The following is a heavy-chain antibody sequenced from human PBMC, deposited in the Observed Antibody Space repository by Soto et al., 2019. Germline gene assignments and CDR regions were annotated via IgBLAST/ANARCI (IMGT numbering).Heavy chain of an antibody. V-gene: IGHV3-11*01. CDR3: AREGGDIAAAGLFDY. Sequence: GGSLRLSCAASGFSFSDYYMTWIRQAPGKGLEWVSSISSNGGTIYYADSVKGRFTISRDNAENSLYLQMNSLRAEDTAAYYCAREGGDIAAAGLFDYWGQGTLVTVSS. CDR2: ISSNGGTI. J-gene: IGHJ4*02. D-gene: IGHD6-13*01. CDR1: GFSFSDYY.